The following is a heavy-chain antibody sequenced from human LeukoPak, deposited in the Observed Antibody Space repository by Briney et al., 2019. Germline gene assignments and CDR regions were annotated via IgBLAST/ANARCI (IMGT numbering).Heavy chain of an antibody. V-gene: IGHV3-74*01. D-gene: IGHD1-14*01. CDR2: INADGSTT. CDR3: VVVVEPPDSDGFDV. CDR1: GFTFGNSW. J-gene: IGHJ3*01. Sequence: GGSLRLSCAPSGFTFGNSWVHWVRQAPGKGLVWVSLINADGSTTTYADSVKGRFTISRDNARNTVSLQMNSLTIEDTAVYYCVVVVEPPDSDGFDVWGQGTMITVSS.